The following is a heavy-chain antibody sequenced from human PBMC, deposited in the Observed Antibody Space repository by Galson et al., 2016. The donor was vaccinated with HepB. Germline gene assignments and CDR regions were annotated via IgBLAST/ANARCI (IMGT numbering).Heavy chain of an antibody. CDR2: MFPSGGRT. V-gene: IGHV1-46*01. J-gene: IGHJ4*02. CDR1: GYTLSSYY. Sequence: SVKVSCKASGYTLSSYYMHWVRQAPGQGLEWMGVMFPSGGRTSYAQKFQGRVTMTRDTSTSTGYMELSSLGSEDTAVYYCAREPPTSSSFDHWGQGTLVTVSS. CDR3: AREPPTSSSFDH.